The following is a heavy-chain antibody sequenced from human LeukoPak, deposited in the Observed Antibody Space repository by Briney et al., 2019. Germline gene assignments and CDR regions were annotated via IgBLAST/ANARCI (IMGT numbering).Heavy chain of an antibody. CDR1: GGTFSSYA. J-gene: IGHJ5*02. V-gene: IGHV1-69*06. CDR2: IIPIFGTA. Sequence: GASVKVSCKASGGTFSSYAISWVRQAPGQGLEWMGGIIPIFGTANYAQKFQGRVTITAYKSTSTAYMELSSLRSEDTAVYYCARMVRGVIITSGLYNWFDPWGQGTLVTVSS. CDR3: ARMVRGVIITSGLYNWFDP. D-gene: IGHD3-10*01.